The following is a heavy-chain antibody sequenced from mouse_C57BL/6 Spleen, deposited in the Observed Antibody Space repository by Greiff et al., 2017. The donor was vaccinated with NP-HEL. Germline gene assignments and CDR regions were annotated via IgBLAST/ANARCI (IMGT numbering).Heavy chain of an antibody. CDR2: IDPETGGT. CDR1: GYTFTDYE. CDR3: TRYRIDYYGSSYCFDY. Sequence: QVQLQQSGAELVRPGASVTLSCKASGYTFTDYEMHWVKQTPVHGLEWIGAIDPETGGTDYNQKFKGKAILTADKSSSTAYMELRSLTSADSAVYYCTRYRIDYYGSSYCFDYWGQGTPLTVSS. J-gene: IGHJ2*01. D-gene: IGHD1-1*01. V-gene: IGHV1-15*01.